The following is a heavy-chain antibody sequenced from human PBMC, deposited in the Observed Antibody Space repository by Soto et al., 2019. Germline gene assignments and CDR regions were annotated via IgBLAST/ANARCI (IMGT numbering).Heavy chain of an antibody. Sequence: SETLSLTCTVSGGSISSGDYYWSWIRQPPGKGLEWIGYIYYSGSTYYNPSLKSRVTISVDTSKNQFSLKLSSVTAADTAVYYCARAHSSGMLGEPFINWFDPWGQGTLVTVPS. J-gene: IGHJ5*02. CDR3: ARAHSSGMLGEPFINWFDP. CDR1: GGSISSGDYY. V-gene: IGHV4-30-4*01. CDR2: IYYSGST. D-gene: IGHD3-10*02.